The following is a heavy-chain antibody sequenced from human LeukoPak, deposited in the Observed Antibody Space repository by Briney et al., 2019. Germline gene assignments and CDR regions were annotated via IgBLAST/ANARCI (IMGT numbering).Heavy chain of an antibody. J-gene: IGHJ6*03. CDR2: IYYSGST. V-gene: IGHV4-39*01. CDR1: GGSISSSSYY. CDR3: AKGYYYYYMDV. Sequence: SETLSLTCTVSGGSISSSSYYWGWIRQPPGKGLEWIGSIYYSGSTYYNPSLKSRVTISVNTSKNQFSLKLSSVTAADTAVYYCAKGYYYYYMDVWGKGTTVTVSS.